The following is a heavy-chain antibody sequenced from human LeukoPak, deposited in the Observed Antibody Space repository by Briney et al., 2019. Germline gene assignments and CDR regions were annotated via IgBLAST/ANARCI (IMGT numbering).Heavy chain of an antibody. CDR1: GFTFDDYG. J-gene: IGHJ6*02. CDR3: ARFSRDYGSGSYYPHYYYYHGMDV. Sequence: GGSLRLSCAASGFTFDDYGMSWVRQAPGKGLEWISGINWNGGSTGYADSVKGRFTISRDNAKNSLYLQMNSLRAEDTALYYCARFSRDYGSGSYYPHYYYYHGMDVWGQGTTVTVSS. V-gene: IGHV3-20*04. D-gene: IGHD3-10*01. CDR2: INWNGGST.